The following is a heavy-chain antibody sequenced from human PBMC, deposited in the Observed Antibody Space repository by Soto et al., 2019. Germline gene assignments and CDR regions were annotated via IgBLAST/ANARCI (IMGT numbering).Heavy chain of an antibody. V-gene: IGHV1-18*01. CDR2: ISLYSDGT. CDR3: ARVVPGAEAWFGP. CDR1: GYTLSNYG. Sequence: ASVKVSCKTSGYTLSNYGITWVRQAPGQPLEWLGWISLYSDGTNYAQKFQGRVSMTTDTSTTTAYMELRSLRSDDTAVYYCARVVPGAEAWFGPWGQGTLVTGS. J-gene: IGHJ5*02. D-gene: IGHD2-2*01.